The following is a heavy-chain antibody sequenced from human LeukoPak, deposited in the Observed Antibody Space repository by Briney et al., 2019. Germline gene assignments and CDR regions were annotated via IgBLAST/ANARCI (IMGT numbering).Heavy chain of an antibody. J-gene: IGHJ4*02. D-gene: IGHD4-23*01. V-gene: IGHV4-34*01. CDR3: ARHLLYGGNSFDY. CDR1: GGSFSGYY. Sequence: SETLSLTCAVYGGSFSGYYWSWIRQPPGKGLEWIGEINHSGSTNYNPSLKSRVTISVDTSKNRFSLKLSSVTAADTAVYYCARHLLYGGNSFDYWGQGTLVTVSS. CDR2: INHSGST.